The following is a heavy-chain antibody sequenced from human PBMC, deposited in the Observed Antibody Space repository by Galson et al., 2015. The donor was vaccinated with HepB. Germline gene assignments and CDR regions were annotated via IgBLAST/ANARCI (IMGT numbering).Heavy chain of an antibody. Sequence: SLRLSCAASGFTFSSYSMNWVRQAPGKGLEWVSYIDVSSSIIYYADSVRGRFTISRDNAENSLYLQMNSLRAEDTAVYYCARDRGGSGSHLSYYYGLDVWGQGTTVTVSS. CDR2: IDVSSSII. CDR1: GFTFSSYS. D-gene: IGHD3-10*01. CDR3: ARDRGGSGSHLSYYYGLDV. J-gene: IGHJ6*02. V-gene: IGHV3-48*04.